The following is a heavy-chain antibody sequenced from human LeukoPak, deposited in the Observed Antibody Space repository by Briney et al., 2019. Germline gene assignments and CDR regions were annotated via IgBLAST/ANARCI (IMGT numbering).Heavy chain of an antibody. CDR1: GYTFSGYY. J-gene: IGHJ4*02. Sequence: GASVKVSCKASGYTFSGYYMHWVRQAPGQGLEWMGWINPNSGGTNYAQKFQGRVTMTRDTSVSTAYMELSRLRSDDTAVYYCARDFVYDSSGPPGYWGQGTLVTVSS. D-gene: IGHD3-22*01. CDR3: ARDFVYDSSGPPGY. CDR2: INPNSGGT. V-gene: IGHV1-2*02.